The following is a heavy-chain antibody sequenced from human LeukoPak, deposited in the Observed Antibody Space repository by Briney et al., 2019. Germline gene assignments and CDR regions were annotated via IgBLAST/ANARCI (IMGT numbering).Heavy chain of an antibody. CDR1: GFTFSSYS. V-gene: IGHV3-21*01. J-gene: IGHJ4*02. CDR2: ISSSSYI. CDR3: ARGQLDY. Sequence: SPGGSLRLPCAASGFTFSSYSMNWVRQAPGKGLEWVSSISSSSYIYYADSVKGRFTISRDNAKNSLYLQMNSLRAEDTAVYYCARGQLDYWGQGTLVTVSS.